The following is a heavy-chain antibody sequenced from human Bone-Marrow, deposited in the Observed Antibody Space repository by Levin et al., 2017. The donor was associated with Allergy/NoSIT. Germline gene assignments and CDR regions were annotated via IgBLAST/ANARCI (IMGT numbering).Heavy chain of an antibody. D-gene: IGHD2-15*01. CDR2: IYSGGST. J-gene: IGHJ3*01. Sequence: GGSLRLSCAASGLTVTSNYMNWIRQAPGKGLEWVAVIYSGGSTHYADSVKGRFTISRDNSKNTLYLDTNSLRAEDTAIYYCARDQYCGGGRCFSGGAFGVWGQGTMVSVST. CDR3: ARDQYCGGGRCFSGGAFGV. CDR1: GLTVTSNY. V-gene: IGHV3-53*01.